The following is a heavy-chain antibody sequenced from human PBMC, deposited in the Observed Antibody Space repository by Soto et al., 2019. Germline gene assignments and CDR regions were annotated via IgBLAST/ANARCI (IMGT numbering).Heavy chain of an antibody. CDR2: ISYDGSNK. D-gene: IGHD3-3*01. CDR1: GFTFSSYA. CDR3: VRVARFLEWLLFSYYYYGMDV. J-gene: IGHJ6*02. Sequence: QVQLVESGGGVVQPGRSLRLSCAASGFTFSSYAMHWVRQAPGKGLEWVAVISYDGSNKYYADSVKGRFTISRDNSKNTLYLQMNSLRAEDTAVYYRVRVARFLEWLLFSYYYYGMDVWGQGTTVTVSS. V-gene: IGHV3-30-3*01.